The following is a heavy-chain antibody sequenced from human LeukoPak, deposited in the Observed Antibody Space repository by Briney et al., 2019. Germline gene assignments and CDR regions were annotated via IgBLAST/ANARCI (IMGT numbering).Heavy chain of an antibody. CDR2: VST. J-gene: IGHJ4*02. CDR1: GGSISSSSHY. V-gene: IGHV4-39*01. D-gene: IGHD5-18*01. CDR3: ARAGYRYGIISYFDS. Sequence: PSETLSLTCTVSGGSISSSSHYWGWIRQPPGKGLEWIGVSTYYNPSLKNRVTISRDTSKNQFSLKLSSVTAADTAIYYCARAGYRYGIISYFDSWGQGTLVTVSS.